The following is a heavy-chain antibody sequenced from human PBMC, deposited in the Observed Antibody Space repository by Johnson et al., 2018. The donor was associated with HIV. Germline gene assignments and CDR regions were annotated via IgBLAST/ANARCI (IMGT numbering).Heavy chain of an antibody. CDR2: ISWNSGSI. Sequence: VHLVESGGGVVRPGGSLRLSCAASGFTFDDYAMHWVRQAPGKGLEWVSGISWNSGSIGYADSVKGRFTISRDNSRDTVFLEMNSLRVEDTAVYYCAKRGDLYDSTASFDAFEVWGQGTMVTVSS. J-gene: IGHJ3*01. D-gene: IGHD5/OR15-5a*01. CDR3: AKRGDLYDSTASFDAFEV. V-gene: IGHV3-9*01. CDR1: GFTFDDYA.